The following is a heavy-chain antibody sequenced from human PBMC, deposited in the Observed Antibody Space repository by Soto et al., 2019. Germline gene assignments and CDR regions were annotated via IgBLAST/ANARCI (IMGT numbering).Heavy chain of an antibody. Sequence: QVQLVQSGGEVKKPGAAVKVSCKASGYTFTTFGIGWVRQAPGQGLEWMGWISAYSGITEYPQKLQGRVTMTIDTSTSTTYMELRSLRSDDTAVYYCARAYCSGGSCYLDYWGQGALVTVSS. V-gene: IGHV1-18*01. J-gene: IGHJ4*02. CDR3: ARAYCSGGSCYLDY. CDR1: GYTFTTFG. CDR2: ISAYSGIT. D-gene: IGHD2-15*01.